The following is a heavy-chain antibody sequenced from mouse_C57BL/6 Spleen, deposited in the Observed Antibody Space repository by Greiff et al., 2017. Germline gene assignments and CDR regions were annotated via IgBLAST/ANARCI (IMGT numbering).Heavy chain of an antibody. CDR2: IDPENGDT. Sequence: EVQRVESGAELVRPGASVKLSCTASGFNIKDDYMHWVKQRPEQGLEWIGWIDPENGDTEYASKFQGKATITADTSSNTAYLQLSSLTSEDTAVYYCTTRTVVASGGFDVWGTGTTVTVSS. CDR3: TTRTVVASGGFDV. D-gene: IGHD1-1*01. V-gene: IGHV14-4*01. CDR1: GFNIKDDY. J-gene: IGHJ1*03.